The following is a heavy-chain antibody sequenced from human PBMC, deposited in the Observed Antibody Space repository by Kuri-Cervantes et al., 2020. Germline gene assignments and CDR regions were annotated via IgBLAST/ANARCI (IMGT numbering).Heavy chain of an antibody. Sequence: SETLSLTCTVSGGSISSSSYYWGWIRQPPGKGLEWIGSIYYSGSTYYNPSLKSRVTISVDTSKNQFSLKLSSVTAADTAVYYCARSRGGSYYRYFDYRGQGTLVTVSS. D-gene: IGHD1-26*01. CDR2: IYYSGST. V-gene: IGHV4-39*01. J-gene: IGHJ4*02. CDR1: GGSISSSSYY. CDR3: ARSRGGSYYRYFDY.